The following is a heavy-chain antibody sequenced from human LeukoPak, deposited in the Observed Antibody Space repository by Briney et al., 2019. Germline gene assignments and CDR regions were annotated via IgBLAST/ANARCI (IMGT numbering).Heavy chain of an antibody. CDR1: GGSISSYY. D-gene: IGHD4-11*01. CDR2: INYSGST. Sequence: PSETLSLTCSVSGGSISSYYWSWIRQPSGKGLEWIGYINYSGSTNYNPSLKSRVTISVNTSKNQFSLKLNSVTAADTAVYYCARGVDSNWYYSFDYWGQGTLVTVSS. J-gene: IGHJ4*02. CDR3: ARGVDSNWYYSFDY. V-gene: IGHV4-59*01.